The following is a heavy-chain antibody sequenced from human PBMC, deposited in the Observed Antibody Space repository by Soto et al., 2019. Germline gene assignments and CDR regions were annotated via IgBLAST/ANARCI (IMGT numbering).Heavy chain of an antibody. CDR2: IYYSGTT. V-gene: IGHV4-61*08. CDR1: GGSIRTGDYY. CDR3: ASNGYDILTGYYPSDRIGAFDP. D-gene: IGHD3-9*01. Sequence: SETLSLTCTVSGGSIRTGDYYWSWIRQPPGKGLEWIGYIYYSGTTHYNPSLKSRVTISVDTSKNQFSLKLSSVTAADTAVYYCASNGYDILTGYYPSDRIGAFDPWGQGTLVTVSS. J-gene: IGHJ5*02.